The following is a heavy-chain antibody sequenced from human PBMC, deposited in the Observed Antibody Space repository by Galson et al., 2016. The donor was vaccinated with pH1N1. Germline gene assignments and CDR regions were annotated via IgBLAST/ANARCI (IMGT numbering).Heavy chain of an antibody. J-gene: IGHJ4*02. D-gene: IGHD3-10*01. CDR1: GFSLTSSGMC. V-gene: IGHV2-5*02. CDR3: ARRVYDFGVSFDH. Sequence: ALVKPTQTLRLTCSLSGFSLTSSGMCVGWIRQFPGKAPEWLALIHWDDDKRYNLSFKNRLTLTRDNSRNEVVLTTTNMEPLDSGTYYCARRVYDFGVSFDHWGQGILVTVSS. CDR2: IHWDDDK.